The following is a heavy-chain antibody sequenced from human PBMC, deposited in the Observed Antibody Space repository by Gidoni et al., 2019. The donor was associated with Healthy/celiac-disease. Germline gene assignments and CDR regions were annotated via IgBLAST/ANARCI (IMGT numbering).Heavy chain of an antibody. CDR2: ISGSGGST. Sequence: EVQLLESGGGLVQPGGSLRLSCAASGVPFSGYPLRCGRQAPGKGLELFSAISGSGGSTYYADSVKGRFTISRDNSKNTLYLQMNSLRAEDTAVYYCAKDLSRVVVPAAIVYYYGMDVWGQGTTVTVSS. J-gene: IGHJ6*02. D-gene: IGHD2-2*02. CDR3: AKDLSRVVVPAAIVYYYGMDV. CDR1: GVPFSGYP. V-gene: IGHV3-23*01.